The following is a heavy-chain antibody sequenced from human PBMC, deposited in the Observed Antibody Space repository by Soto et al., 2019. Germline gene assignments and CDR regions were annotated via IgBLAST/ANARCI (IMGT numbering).Heavy chain of an antibody. V-gene: IGHV5-51*01. CDR2: IYPGDSDT. J-gene: IGHJ6*02. Sequence: KVSCKASGYTFTSYGISWLRQAPGQGLEWMGIIYPGDSDTRYSPSFQGQVTISADKSISTAYLQWSSLKASDTAMYYCAITRGSSSPRGMDVWGQGTTVTVSS. CDR1: GYTFTSYG. D-gene: IGHD6-13*01. CDR3: AITRGSSSPRGMDV.